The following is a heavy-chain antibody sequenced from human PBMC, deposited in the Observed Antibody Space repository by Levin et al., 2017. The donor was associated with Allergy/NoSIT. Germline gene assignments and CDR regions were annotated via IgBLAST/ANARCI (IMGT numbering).Heavy chain of an antibody. V-gene: IGHV3-30*18. J-gene: IGHJ4*02. CDR1: GFTFNNYG. D-gene: IGHD5-18*01. CDR3: AKGRLRYSYGDYYFDY. CDR2: ISYDGSNT. Sequence: GGSLRLSCAPSGFTFNNYGMHWVRQTPGKGLEWVAVISYDGSNTYYADSVKGRFTISRDNSKNTLSLQMNSLRPEDTAVYYCAKGRLRYSYGDYYFDYWGLGTLVTVSS.